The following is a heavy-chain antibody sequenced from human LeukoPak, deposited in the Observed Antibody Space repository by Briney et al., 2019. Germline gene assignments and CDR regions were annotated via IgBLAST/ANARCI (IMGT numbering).Heavy chain of an antibody. Sequence: GGSLRLSCAASGFTFKNYGFDWVRQAPGKGLEWVSGITASGDGIFYAESVKGRFTISRDNSKNTLYLQMNSLRAEDTAVYYCAKDPLPYSSSWYKWFDPWGQGTLVTVSS. CDR3: AKDPLPYSSSWYKWFDP. D-gene: IGHD6-13*01. V-gene: IGHV3-23*01. J-gene: IGHJ5*02. CDR1: GFTFKNYG. CDR2: ITASGDGI.